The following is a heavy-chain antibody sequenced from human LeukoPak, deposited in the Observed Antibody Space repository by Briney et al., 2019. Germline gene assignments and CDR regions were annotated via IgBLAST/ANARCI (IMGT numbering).Heavy chain of an antibody. V-gene: IGHV1-18*01. Sequence: ASVKVSCTASGYTFTSYGISWVTQAPGQGLEWMGWISAYNGNTNYAQKLQGRVTMTTDTSTSTAYMELRSLRSDDTDVYYCASSPRYYYMDVWGKGTTVTVSS. CDR3: ASSPRYYYMDV. J-gene: IGHJ6*03. CDR1: GYTFTSYG. CDR2: ISAYNGNT.